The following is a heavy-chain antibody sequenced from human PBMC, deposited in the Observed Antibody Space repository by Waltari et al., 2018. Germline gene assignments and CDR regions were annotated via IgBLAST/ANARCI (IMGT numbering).Heavy chain of an antibody. J-gene: IGHJ5*02. V-gene: IGHV3-15*01. CDR3: TALKS. CDR2: IKRKRDGETT. Sequence: EVQLVESGGGLVKPGGSLRLSCAASGCSFNNTWLSWVRQAPGKGLEEVGRIKRKRDGETTDYSAPVKGRFTISRDDSKTTLYLQMNSLKTEDTAVYFCTALKSWGQGALVIVSS. CDR1: GCSFNNTW.